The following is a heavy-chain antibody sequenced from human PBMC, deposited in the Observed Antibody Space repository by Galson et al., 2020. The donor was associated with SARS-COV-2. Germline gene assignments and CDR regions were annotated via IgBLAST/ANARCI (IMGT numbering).Heavy chain of an antibody. Sequence: ASETLSLTCNVSGASVTSSGYYWNWIRQRPGKGLEWIGYVHYSGHPFYNPSLKSRVTMALGTSENQFSLKLTSVTAADTAVYYCAKRLCSNTNCFETFDMWGQGTVVTISS. CDR3: AKRLCSNTNCFETFDM. CDR2: VHYSGHP. CDR1: GASVTSSGYY. J-gene: IGHJ3*02. D-gene: IGHD2-2*01. V-gene: IGHV4-31*03.